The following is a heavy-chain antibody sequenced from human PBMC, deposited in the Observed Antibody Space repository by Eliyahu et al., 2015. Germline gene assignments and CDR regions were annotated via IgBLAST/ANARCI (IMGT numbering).Heavy chain of an antibody. CDR1: GGSXXSSSYY. CDR2: IXYSGST. Sequence: QLQLQESGPGLVKPSETLSLTCXVSGGSXXSSSYYWGWIRQPPGKGLEWIGSIXYSGSTYYNPSLKSRVXISVDTSKNQFSLKLSSVTAADTAVYYCAGGGFVVVPAAIVCWGQGTLVTVSS. D-gene: IGHD2-2*02. V-gene: IGHV4-39*01. CDR3: AGGGFVVVPAAIVC. J-gene: IGHJ4*02.